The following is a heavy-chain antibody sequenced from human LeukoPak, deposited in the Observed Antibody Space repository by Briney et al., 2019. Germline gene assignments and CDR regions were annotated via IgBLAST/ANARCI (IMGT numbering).Heavy chain of an antibody. D-gene: IGHD3-22*01. CDR1: GGSISSYY. J-gene: IGHJ4*02. Sequence: SETLSLTCTVSGGSISSYYWSWIRQPPGKGLEWIGYIYYSGSTNYNPSLKSRVTISVDTSKNQFSLKLSSVTAADTAVYHCARLPSYDSSGYYFYFDYWGQGTLVTVSS. CDR3: ARLPSYDSSGYYFYFDY. V-gene: IGHV4-59*08. CDR2: IYYSGST.